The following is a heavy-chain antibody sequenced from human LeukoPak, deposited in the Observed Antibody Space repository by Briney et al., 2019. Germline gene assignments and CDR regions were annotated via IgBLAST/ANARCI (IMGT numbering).Heavy chain of an antibody. CDR2: IYPGDSDT. D-gene: IGHD3-3*01. J-gene: IGHJ5*02. Sequence: GESLKISCKGSGYSFTSYWIGWVRQTPGKGLEWMGIIYPGDSDTRYSPSFQGQVTISADKSISTAYLQWSSLKASDTAMYYCARLGYYDFWSGYYGSWFDPWGQGTLVTVSS. CDR3: ARLGYYDFWSGYYGSWFDP. V-gene: IGHV5-51*01. CDR1: GYSFTSYW.